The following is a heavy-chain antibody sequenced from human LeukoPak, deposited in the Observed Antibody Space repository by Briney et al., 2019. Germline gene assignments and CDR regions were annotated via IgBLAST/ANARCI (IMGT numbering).Heavy chain of an antibody. CDR1: GFTFSDYY. CDR2: ISSSGSTI. D-gene: IGHD3-3*01. CDR3: ARAYYDFWSGPPLYYYYYMDV. J-gene: IGHJ6*03. Sequence: GGSLRLSCAASGFTFSDYYMSWIRQAPGKGLEWVSYISSSGSTIYYADSVKGRFTISRDNAKNSLYLQMNSLRAEDTAVYYCARAYYDFWSGPPLYYYYYMDVWGKGTTVTVSS. V-gene: IGHV3-11*01.